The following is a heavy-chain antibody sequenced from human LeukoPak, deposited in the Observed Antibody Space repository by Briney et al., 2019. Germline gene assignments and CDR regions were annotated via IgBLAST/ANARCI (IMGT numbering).Heavy chain of an antibody. CDR2: ISAYNGNT. Sequence: ASVKVSCKASGYTFTSYGISWVRQAPGQGPEWMGWISAYNGNTNYAQKLQGRVTMTTDTSTSTAYMELRSLRSDDTAVYYCARDLYDYGDYGGMDVWGQGTTVTVSS. V-gene: IGHV1-18*01. J-gene: IGHJ6*02. D-gene: IGHD4-17*01. CDR3: ARDLYDYGDYGGMDV. CDR1: GYTFTSYG.